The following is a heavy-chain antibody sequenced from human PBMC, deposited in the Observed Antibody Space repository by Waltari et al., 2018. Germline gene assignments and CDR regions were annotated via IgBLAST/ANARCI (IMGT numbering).Heavy chain of an antibody. J-gene: IGHJ4*02. Sequence: QVQLVESGGGVVQPGGSLRLSCAASGFTFSSYGMHWVRQAPGKGLEWVAFIRYDGSNKYYADSVKGRFTISRDNSKNTLYLQMNSLRAEDTAVYYCAKAGDYSSSWYSRYFDYWGQGTLVTVSS. V-gene: IGHV3-30*02. CDR2: IRYDGSNK. CDR3: AKAGDYSSSWYSRYFDY. D-gene: IGHD6-13*01. CDR1: GFTFSSYG.